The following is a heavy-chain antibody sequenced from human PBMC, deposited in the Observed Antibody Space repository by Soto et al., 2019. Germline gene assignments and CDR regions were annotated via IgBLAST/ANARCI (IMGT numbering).Heavy chain of an antibody. CDR3: ARETVATIDR. Sequence: QVQLQESGPGLVKTSQTLSLTCTVSGGSISSVGYYWSWIRQHPGKGLEWIGYIYNSGSTHYNPSLKSRITMSVDTSKNQFSLKLSSVTVADTAVYFCARETVATIDRWGQGPLVTVSS. V-gene: IGHV4-31*03. D-gene: IGHD5-12*01. CDR1: GGSISSVGYY. J-gene: IGHJ5*02. CDR2: IYNSGST.